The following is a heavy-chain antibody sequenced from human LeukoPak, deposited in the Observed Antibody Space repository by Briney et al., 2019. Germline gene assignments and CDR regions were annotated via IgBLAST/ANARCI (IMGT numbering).Heavy chain of an antibody. CDR2: ISAYNGNT. CDR3: ARDRDYGDYNTQDLFVY. J-gene: IGHJ4*02. Sequence: GASVKVSCKASGYTFTNFGISWVRQAPGQGLEWMGWISAYNGNTNYAQRLQGRVTMTTDTSTSTAYMELRSLRSDDMAVYYCARDRDYGDYNTQDLFVYWGQGTLVTVSS. D-gene: IGHD4-17*01. V-gene: IGHV1-18*03. CDR1: GYTFTNFG.